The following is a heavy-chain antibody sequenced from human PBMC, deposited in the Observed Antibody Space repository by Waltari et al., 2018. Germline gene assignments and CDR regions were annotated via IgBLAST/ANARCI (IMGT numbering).Heavy chain of an antibody. CDR2: IYPGDSDT. CDR3: ARGGNDWRWSYYYYMDV. V-gene: IGHV5-51*01. D-gene: IGHD2-8*02. J-gene: IGHJ6*03. CDR1: GYSFTSYW. Sequence: EVQLVQSGAEVKKPGESLKISGKGSGYSFTSYWTGWVRQMPGKGLGWMGIIYPGDSDTRYSPSFQGQVTISADKSISTAYLQWSSLKASDTAMYYCARGGNDWRWSYYYYMDVWGKGTTVTVSS.